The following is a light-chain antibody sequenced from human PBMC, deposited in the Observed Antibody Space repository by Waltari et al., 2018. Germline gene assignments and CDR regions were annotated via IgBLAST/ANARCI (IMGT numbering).Light chain of an antibody. Sequence: QSALTQPRSVSGSPGQSVTLSCTGTSSDIGGYNYVSWYQQHPGKFPKLVIFDVTKRPSGVPERVSGSKAGNTASLRISGLQAGDEAVYFCCSYAGKYTSVFGAGTKVTVL. CDR3: CSYAGKYTSV. V-gene: IGLV2-11*01. CDR2: DVT. J-gene: IGLJ2*01. CDR1: SSDIGGYNY.